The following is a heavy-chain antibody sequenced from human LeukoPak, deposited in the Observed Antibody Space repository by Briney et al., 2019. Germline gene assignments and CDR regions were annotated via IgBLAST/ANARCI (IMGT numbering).Heavy chain of an antibody. D-gene: IGHD2-2*01. V-gene: IGHV4-34*01. J-gene: IGHJ5*02. CDR2: INHSGST. CDR1: GGSFSGYY. Sequence: PSETLSLTCAVYGGSFSGYYWSWIRQPPGKGLEWIGEINHSGSTNYNPSLKSRVTISVDTSKNQFSLKLSSVTAADTAVYYCASRDCSSTSCSWNWFDPWGQGTLVTVSS. CDR3: ASRDCSSTSCSWNWFDP.